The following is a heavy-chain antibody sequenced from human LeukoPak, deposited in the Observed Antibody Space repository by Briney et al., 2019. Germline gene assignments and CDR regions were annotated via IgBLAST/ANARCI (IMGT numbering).Heavy chain of an antibody. CDR3: ARLEGYYDSSGRFDY. D-gene: IGHD3-22*01. V-gene: IGHV4-4*07. CDR2: IYSSGST. Sequence: SETLSLTCTVSGDSISSFYWSWIRQPAGKGLEWIGRIYSSGSTNYNPSLESRVTMSVDTSKNQLSLKLSSVTAADTAVYYCARLEGYYDSSGRFDYWGQGTLLTVSS. J-gene: IGHJ4*02. CDR1: GDSISSFY.